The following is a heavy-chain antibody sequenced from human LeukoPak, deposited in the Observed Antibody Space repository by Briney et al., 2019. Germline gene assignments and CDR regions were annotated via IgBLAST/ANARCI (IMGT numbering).Heavy chain of an antibody. Sequence: GGSLRLSRAASGFPFSTFAMSWVPPAPGKGLEWVSAISGSGGSTYYADSVKGRFTISRDKSKNTLYLQTSSLRAEDTAVYYCAKDHSNYFDYWGQGTLVTVSS. CDR3: AKDHSNYFDY. V-gene: IGHV3-23*01. CDR1: GFPFSTFA. CDR2: ISGSGGST. J-gene: IGHJ4*02. D-gene: IGHD2-21*01.